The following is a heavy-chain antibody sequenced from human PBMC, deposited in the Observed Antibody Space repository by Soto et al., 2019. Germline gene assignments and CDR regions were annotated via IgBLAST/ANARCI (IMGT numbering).Heavy chain of an antibody. CDR3: ATFTIITSCPHFDY. D-gene: IGHD3-3*01. CDR1: GYTLTELS. J-gene: IGHJ4*02. Sequence: ASVKVSCKVSGYTLTELSMHWVRQAPGKGLEWMGGFDPEDGETIYAQKFQGRVTMTEDTSTDTAYMELSSLRSEDTAVYYCATFTIITSCPHFDYWGQGTLVTVSS. V-gene: IGHV1-24*01. CDR2: FDPEDGET.